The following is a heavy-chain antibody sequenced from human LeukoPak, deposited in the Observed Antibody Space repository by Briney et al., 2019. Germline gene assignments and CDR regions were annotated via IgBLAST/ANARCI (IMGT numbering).Heavy chain of an antibody. Sequence: PSETLSLTCAVSGYSISSGYYWGWIRQPPGKRLEWIGSIYYSGRTHYNPSLKSRVTISVDTSKNQFSLRLSSVTAADTAVYYCARNDSSGYFDYWGQGTRVSVSS. J-gene: IGHJ4*02. CDR2: IYYSGRT. CDR3: ARNDSSGYFDY. CDR1: GYSISSGYY. V-gene: IGHV4-38-2*01. D-gene: IGHD3-22*01.